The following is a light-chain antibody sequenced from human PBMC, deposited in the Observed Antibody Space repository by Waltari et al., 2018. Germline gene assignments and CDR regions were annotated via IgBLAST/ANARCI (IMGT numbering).Light chain of an antibody. V-gene: IGLV1-47*01. CDR3: AAWDDSLSAGV. CDR2: RNN. J-gene: IGLJ3*02. CDR1: SSNIGTNY. Sequence: QSVLTQPPSASETPGQRVPIPCSGTSSNIGTNYVSWYQQLPGTAPKLLIYRNNQRPSGVPDRFSGSKSGTSASLAISGLRSEDEADYYCAAWDDSLSAGVFGGGTKLTVL.